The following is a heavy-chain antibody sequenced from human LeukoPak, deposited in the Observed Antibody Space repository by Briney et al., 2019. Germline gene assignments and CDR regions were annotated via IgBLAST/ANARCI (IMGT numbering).Heavy chain of an antibody. V-gene: IGHV5-51*01. J-gene: IGHJ3*02. Sequence: GESLKISCKGSGYSFTSYWIGWVRQMPGKGLEWMGIIYPGDSDTRYSPSFQGQVTISADKSISTAYLQWSSLKASDTAVYYCARHKYSSSALPDDAFDIWGQGTMVTVSS. D-gene: IGHD6-6*01. CDR1: GYSFTSYW. CDR3: ARHKYSSSALPDDAFDI. CDR2: IYPGDSDT.